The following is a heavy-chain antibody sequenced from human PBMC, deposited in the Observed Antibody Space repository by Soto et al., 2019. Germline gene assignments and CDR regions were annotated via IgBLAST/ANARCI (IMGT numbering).Heavy chain of an antibody. CDR3: ARGDSLQLWLPDYFDY. CDR1: GFTVSSNY. V-gene: IGHV3-53*01. J-gene: IGHJ4*02. D-gene: IGHD5-18*01. Sequence: PGGSLRLSCAASGFTVSSNYMSWVRQAPGKGLEWVSVIYSGSSTYYADSVKGRFTISRDNAKNSLYLQMNSLRAEDTAVYYCARGDSLQLWLPDYFDYWGQGPRSPSPQ. CDR2: IYSGSST.